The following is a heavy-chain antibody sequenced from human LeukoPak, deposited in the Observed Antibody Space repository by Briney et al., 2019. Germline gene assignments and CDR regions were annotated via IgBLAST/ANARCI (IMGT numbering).Heavy chain of an antibody. CDR3: AREKGKYSSGWYLYY. CDR1: GNTFTGYY. V-gene: IGHV1-2*06. J-gene: IGHJ4*02. CDR2: INPNSGGT. Sequence: ASVKVSCKASGNTFTGYYMHWVRQAPGQGLEWMGRINPNSGGTNYAQKFQGRVTMTRDTSISTAYMELSRLRSDDTAVYYCAREKGKYSSGWYLYYWGQGTLVTVSS. D-gene: IGHD6-19*01.